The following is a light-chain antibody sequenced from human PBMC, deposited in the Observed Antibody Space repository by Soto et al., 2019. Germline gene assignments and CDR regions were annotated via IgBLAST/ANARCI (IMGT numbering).Light chain of an antibody. CDR2: DAS. CDR3: KQYDNLFT. Sequence: DIQMTQSPSSLSASVGDRVTITCQASQDISNYLNWYQQKPEKAPKLLIYDASNLETGVPSRFSGSGSGTDFTFTISSLQPEDIATYYCKQYDNLFTFGPGTKVDIK. V-gene: IGKV1-33*01. CDR1: QDISNY. J-gene: IGKJ3*01.